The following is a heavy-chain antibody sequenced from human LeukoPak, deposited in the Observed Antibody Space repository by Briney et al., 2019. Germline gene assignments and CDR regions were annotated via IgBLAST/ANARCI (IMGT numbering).Heavy chain of an antibody. D-gene: IGHD5-24*01. CDR3: ARGDGYNFYY. Sequence: SETLSLTCTVSGGSISSYYWSWIRQPPGKGLELIWFIYYSGSTNYNPSLKSRVTISLDTSKNPFSLNLSSVTAADTAVYYCARGDGYNFYYWGQGTLVTVSS. CDR2: IYYSGST. V-gene: IGHV4-59*01. CDR1: GGSISSYY. J-gene: IGHJ4*02.